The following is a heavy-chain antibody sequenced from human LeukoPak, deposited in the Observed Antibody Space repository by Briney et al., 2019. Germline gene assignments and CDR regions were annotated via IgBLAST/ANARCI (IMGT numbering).Heavy chain of an antibody. D-gene: IGHD3-10*01. CDR3: ARVGYYGSGSYYREY. Sequence: ASVKVSCKASGYTFTSYGISWVRQAPGQGLEWMGWISAYNGNTNYAQKLQGRVTMTTDTSTSTAYMELRSLRSDDTAVYHCARVGYYGSGSYYREYWGQGTLVTVSS. CDR1: GYTFTSYG. CDR2: ISAYNGNT. J-gene: IGHJ4*02. V-gene: IGHV1-18*04.